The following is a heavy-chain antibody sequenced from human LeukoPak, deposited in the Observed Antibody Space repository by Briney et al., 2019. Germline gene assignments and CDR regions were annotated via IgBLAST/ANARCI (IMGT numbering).Heavy chain of an antibody. CDR3: ARDFLWLVDY. CDR1: GFDFINFH. D-gene: IGHD6-19*01. CDR2: VSKDGDNI. J-gene: IGHJ4*02. V-gene: IGHV3-30-3*01. Sequence: GGSLRLSCAASGFDFINFHIHWVRQAPGKGLEWLAFVSKDGDNIYYADSVKGRFTISRDNSKSTLYLQMNSLRADDTAIYYCARDFLWLVDYWGQGTLVTVSS.